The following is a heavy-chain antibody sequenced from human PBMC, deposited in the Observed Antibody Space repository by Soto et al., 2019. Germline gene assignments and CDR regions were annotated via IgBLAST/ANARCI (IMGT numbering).Heavy chain of an antibody. CDR1: GFTFSGYS. D-gene: IGHD6-13*01. CDR2: INTNGVNT. Sequence: PGGSLRLSCAASGFTFSGYSMFWVRQAPGKGLEYVSAINTNGVNTFYAKSVKGRFTISRDNSKNTMYLQMGSLRAEDMAVYYCARGRVEDSSSWATYFDYWGQGTLVTVSS. V-gene: IGHV3-64*01. CDR3: ARGRVEDSSSWATYFDY. J-gene: IGHJ4*02.